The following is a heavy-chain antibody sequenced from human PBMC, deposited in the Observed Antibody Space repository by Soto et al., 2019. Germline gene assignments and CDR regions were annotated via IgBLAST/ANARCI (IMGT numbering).Heavy chain of an antibody. J-gene: IGHJ4*02. D-gene: IGHD5-18*01. CDR1: GFTVSSNY. V-gene: IGHV3-66*04. Sequence: EVQLVESGGGLVQPGGSLRLSCAASGFTVSSNYMSWVREAPGKGLVWVSVIYSGGSAYYADSLKGRFTISSDNCKNTLYLQMNSLRAEDTAVYYCARHGYSYGGGYFDYWGQGTLVTVSS. CDR2: IYSGGSA. CDR3: ARHGYSYGGGYFDY.